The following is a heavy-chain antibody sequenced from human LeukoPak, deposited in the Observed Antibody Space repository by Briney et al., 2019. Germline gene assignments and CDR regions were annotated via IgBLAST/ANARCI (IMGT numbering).Heavy chain of an antibody. D-gene: IGHD2-2*01. J-gene: IGHJ6*02. CDR2: INAGNGNT. V-gene: IGHV1-3*01. CDR3: ARDIVVVPVYGMDV. CDR1: GYTLTGYY. Sequence: ASVKVSCKASGYTLTGYYMHWVRQAPGQGLEWMGWINAGNGNTKYSQKFQGRVTITRDTSASTAYMELSSLRSEDTAVYYCARDIVVVPVYGMDVWGQGTTVTVSS.